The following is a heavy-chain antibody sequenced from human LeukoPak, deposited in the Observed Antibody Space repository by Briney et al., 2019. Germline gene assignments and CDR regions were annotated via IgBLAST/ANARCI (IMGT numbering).Heavy chain of an antibody. J-gene: IGHJ3*02. Sequence: SETLSLTCTVSGGSISSYYWSWIRQPPGKGLEWIGYIYYSGSTNYNPSLKSRVTISVDTSKNQFSLKLSSVTAADTAVYYCARGGSRDGYNLSSGFLANAFDIWGQGTMVTVSS. CDR1: GGSISSYY. CDR3: ARGGSRDGYNLSSGFLANAFDI. CDR2: IYYSGST. V-gene: IGHV4-59*01. D-gene: IGHD5-24*01.